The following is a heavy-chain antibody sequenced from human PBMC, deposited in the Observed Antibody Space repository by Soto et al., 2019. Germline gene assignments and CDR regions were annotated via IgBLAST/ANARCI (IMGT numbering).Heavy chain of an antibody. Sequence: SETLSLTCTVSGGSMSSSNWWNWVRQPPGKGLEWIGEAHHSGRTYYNPSLKSRVTISVDTSKNQFSLNLNSVTAADTAVYYCARHVYGSGVVRYFDLWGRGTLVTVSS. CDR2: AHHSGRT. D-gene: IGHD3-10*01. CDR1: GGSMSSSNW. CDR3: ARHVYGSGVVRYFDL. J-gene: IGHJ2*01. V-gene: IGHV4-4*02.